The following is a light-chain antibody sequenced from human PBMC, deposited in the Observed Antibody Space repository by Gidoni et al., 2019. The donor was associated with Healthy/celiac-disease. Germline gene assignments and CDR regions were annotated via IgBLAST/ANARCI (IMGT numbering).Light chain of an antibody. J-gene: IGLJ2*01. CDR1: SSNIGSNT. V-gene: IGLV1-44*01. CDR2: STN. CDR3: AAWDDSLRGGV. Sequence: QSVLTQPPSASGTPWQRVTISCSGSSSNIGSNTVNWYQQLPGTAPKLLIYSTNQRPSGVPDRFSGSKSGTSASLAISGLQSEDEADYYCAAWDDSLRGGVFGGGTKLTVL.